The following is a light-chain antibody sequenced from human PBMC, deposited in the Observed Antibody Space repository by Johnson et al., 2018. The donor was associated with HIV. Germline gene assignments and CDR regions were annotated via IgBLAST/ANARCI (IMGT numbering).Light chain of an antibody. CDR1: SSNIGNNY. CDR2: DNN. J-gene: IGLJ1*01. CDR3: GTWDTSLRVGF. Sequence: QSVLTQPPSVSAAPRQKVTISCSGSSSNIGNNYVSWYQQIPGRAPKLLIYDNNTRPSGIPDRFSGSKSGTSATLGITGLQTGDEADYYCGTWDTSLRVGFFGTGTKVTVL. V-gene: IGLV1-51*01.